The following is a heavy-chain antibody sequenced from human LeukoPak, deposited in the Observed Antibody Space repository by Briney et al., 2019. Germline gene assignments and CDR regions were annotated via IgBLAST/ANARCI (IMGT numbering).Heavy chain of an antibody. V-gene: IGHV3-30*04. J-gene: IGHJ4*02. Sequence: GGSLRLSCAASGFTFGSYTMHWVRQAPGKGLDWVALISYDGSEKSYADSVKGRFTISRHNTKNTLYLQINILRAEGTAVYYCARDLYSYGPFDYWGQGTLVTVSS. CDR1: GFTFGSYT. D-gene: IGHD5-18*01. CDR2: ISYDGSEK. CDR3: ARDLYSYGPFDY.